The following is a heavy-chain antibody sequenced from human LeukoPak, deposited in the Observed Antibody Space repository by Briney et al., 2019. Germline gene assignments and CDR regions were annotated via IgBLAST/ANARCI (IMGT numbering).Heavy chain of an antibody. V-gene: IGHV4-59*08. Sequence: PSETLSLTCTVSGGSISSYYWSWIRQPPGKGLEWIGYIYYSGSTNYNPSLKSRVTISVDTSKNQFSLKLSSVTAADTAVYYCASGAITIFGVAAGGYYYMDVWGKGTTVTVSS. D-gene: IGHD3-3*01. J-gene: IGHJ6*03. CDR2: IYYSGST. CDR1: GGSISSYY. CDR3: ASGAITIFGVAAGGYYYMDV.